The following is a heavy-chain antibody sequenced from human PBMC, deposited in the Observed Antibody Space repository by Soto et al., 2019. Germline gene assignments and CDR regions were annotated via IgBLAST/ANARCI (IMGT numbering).Heavy chain of an antibody. D-gene: IGHD3-10*01. V-gene: IGHV4-34*01. CDR1: GGSFRGHS. CDR2: INPGGST. J-gene: IGHJ6*02. CDR3: VRAGYYYDSGSYTSYYSAFDV. Sequence: SETLSLTCAVSGGSFRGHSWNWIRQSPAKGLEWIGEINPGGSTKYNPTLKSRVTISVDTSQNQFSLKLNSVTAADTAVYYCVRAGYYYDSGSYTSYYSAFDVWGQGTTVTVSS.